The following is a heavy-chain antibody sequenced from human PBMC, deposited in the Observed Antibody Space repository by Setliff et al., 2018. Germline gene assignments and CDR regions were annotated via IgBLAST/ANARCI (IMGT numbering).Heavy chain of an antibody. CDR2: IYYRGDT. CDR1: GASLSSGTYY. Sequence: SETLSLTCTVSGASLSSGTYYWGWIRQPPGKGLEWIGRIYYRGDTYYNASLKGRLTISVDMAQSQFSLRLTSVTAADTAVYYCARTGTYRYFDYWGQGALVTVSS. D-gene: IGHD1-1*01. J-gene: IGHJ4*02. V-gene: IGHV4-39*01. CDR3: ARTGTYRYFDY.